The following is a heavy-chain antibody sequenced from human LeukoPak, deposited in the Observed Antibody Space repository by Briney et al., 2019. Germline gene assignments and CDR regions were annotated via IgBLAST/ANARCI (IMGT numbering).Heavy chain of an antibody. CDR3: AKDDYGDYDPHPFQH. V-gene: IGHV3-30*02. CDR2: IRYDGSNK. CDR1: GFTFSSYS. D-gene: IGHD4-17*01. J-gene: IGHJ1*01. Sequence: PGGSLRLSCAASGFTFSSYSMNWVRQAPGKGLEWVAFIRYDGSNKYYADSVKGRFTISRDNSKNTLYLQMNSLRAEDTALYYCAKDDYGDYDPHPFQHWGQGTLVTVSS.